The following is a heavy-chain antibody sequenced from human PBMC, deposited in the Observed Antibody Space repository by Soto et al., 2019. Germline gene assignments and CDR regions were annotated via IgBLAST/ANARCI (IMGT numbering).Heavy chain of an antibody. J-gene: IGHJ6*02. V-gene: IGHV3-30*18. Sequence: PGGSLRLSCAASGFAFSSYGMHWVRQAPGKGLEWVAVISYDGSNKYYADSVKGRFTISRDNSKNTLYLQMNSLRAEDTAVYYCAKDRVRYDFCSAYYNGAYGIDVWGQGPTVTVSS. CDR3: AKDRVRYDFCSAYYNGAYGIDV. D-gene: IGHD3-3*01. CDR1: GFAFSSYG. CDR2: ISYDGSNK.